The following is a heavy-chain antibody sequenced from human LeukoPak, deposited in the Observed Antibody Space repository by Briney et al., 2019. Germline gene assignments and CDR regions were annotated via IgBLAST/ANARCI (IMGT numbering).Heavy chain of an antibody. J-gene: IGHJ4*02. Sequence: SVKVSCKASGGTFSSYTISWVRQAPGQGLEWMGGIIPIFGTTTYAQKFQGRITIITDASTSTVYMELSSLRSEDTAVYYCARWAGFCTTNNCYNPFDYWGQGTLVTVSS. D-gene: IGHD2-2*02. CDR3: ARWAGFCTTNNCYNPFDY. CDR2: IIPIFGTT. V-gene: IGHV1-69*05. CDR1: GGTFSSYT.